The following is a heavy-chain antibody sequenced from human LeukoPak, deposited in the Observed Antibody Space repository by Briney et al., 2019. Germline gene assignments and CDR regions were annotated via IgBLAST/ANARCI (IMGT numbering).Heavy chain of an antibody. CDR3: ARQSTKDNSGWFFDF. CDR2: IYYSGST. D-gene: IGHD6-19*01. CDR1: GGSISSRPYY. J-gene: IGHJ4*02. Sequence: SETLSLTCTVSGGSISSRPYYWGWVRQPPGKGLEWIGSIYYSGSTYYKPPLKSRVTISVDTSKNQFSLKVSSVTAADTALYYCARQSTKDNSGWFFDFWGQGTLVTVSS. V-gene: IGHV4-39*01.